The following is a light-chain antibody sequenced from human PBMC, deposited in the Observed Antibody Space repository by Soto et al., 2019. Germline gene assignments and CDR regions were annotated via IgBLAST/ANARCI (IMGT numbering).Light chain of an antibody. Sequence: ELVLTQAPGTPSLSQGESGTLSCRSSQSVSSNYLAWYQLNPGQAPSLLIYGASSRATGMPERFSGSGSGTDFTLTISSLDPEDFAVYFCQQYGYSPRTFGQGTKVDIK. V-gene: IGKV3-20*01. CDR2: GAS. CDR1: QSVSSNY. J-gene: IGKJ1*01. CDR3: QQYGYSPRT.